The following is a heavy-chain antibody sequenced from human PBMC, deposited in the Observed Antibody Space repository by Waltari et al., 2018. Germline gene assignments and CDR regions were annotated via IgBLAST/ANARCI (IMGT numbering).Heavy chain of an antibody. CDR1: GFTFSSYT. CDR3: ARDGRGRIAALDY. CDR2: INTGGTAT. V-gene: IGHV3-23*01. J-gene: IGHJ4*02. D-gene: IGHD6-6*01. Sequence: EVQLLESGGDLAQPGGSLRFSCAASGFTFSSYTMTWVRQAPGKGLGWVSTINTGGTATYYADSVKGRFTISRDNSKSTLYLQMNSLRAEDTAVYYCARDGRGRIAALDYWGQGTLVTVSS.